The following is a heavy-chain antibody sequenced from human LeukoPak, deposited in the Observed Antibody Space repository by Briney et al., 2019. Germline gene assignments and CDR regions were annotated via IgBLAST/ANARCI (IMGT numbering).Heavy chain of an antibody. CDR3: AREYYYGSGSYYPLDY. CDR1: GFTFSSYA. V-gene: IGHV3-64*01. J-gene: IGHJ4*02. CDR2: ISSNGGST. D-gene: IGHD3-10*01. Sequence: PGGSLRLSCAASGFTFSSYAVHWVRQAPGKGLEYVSAISSNGGSTYYANSVKGRFTVSRDNSKNTLYLQMGSLRAEDMAVYYCAREYYYGSGSYYPLDYWGQGTLVTVSS.